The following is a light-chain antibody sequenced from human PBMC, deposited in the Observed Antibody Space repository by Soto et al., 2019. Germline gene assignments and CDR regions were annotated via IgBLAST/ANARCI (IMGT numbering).Light chain of an antibody. J-gene: IGLJ2*01. CDR1: SSDVGGYNY. Sequence: QSSLTQPPSASGSPGQSVTISCTGTSSDVGGYNYVSWYQQHPGKAPKLMISEVSKRPSGVPDRFSGSKSGNTASLTVSGLQAEDEADYYCSSFAGSNEVFGGGTKLTVL. CDR3: SSFAGSNEV. CDR2: EVS. V-gene: IGLV2-8*01.